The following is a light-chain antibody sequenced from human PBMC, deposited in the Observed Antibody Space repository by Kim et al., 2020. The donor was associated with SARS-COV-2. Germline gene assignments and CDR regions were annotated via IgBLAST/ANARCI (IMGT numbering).Light chain of an antibody. V-gene: IGKV3-20*01. CDR1: RIVGSDY. Sequence: SPGQRATLPCRASRIVGSDYLAWYKQKPGQAPRLLIYASTRRATGIPDRFSGIGSGTDFTLTINGLEPEDFAVFYCQQYDTSPWTFGQGTKVDIK. J-gene: IGKJ1*01. CDR3: QQYDTSPWT. CDR2: AST.